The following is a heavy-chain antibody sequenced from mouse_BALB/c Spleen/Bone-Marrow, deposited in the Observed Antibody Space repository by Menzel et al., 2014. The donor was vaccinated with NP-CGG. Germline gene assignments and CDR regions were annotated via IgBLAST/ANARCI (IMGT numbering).Heavy chain of an antibody. V-gene: IGHV14-3*02. J-gene: IGHJ4*01. D-gene: IGHD1-1*02. CDR3: ARYGY. Sequence: VTLKVCGAELVKPGASVKLPCTGSGFNIKDTYMHWVKQRPEQGLEWIGRIDAANGNSKYDPKFQGKATITADTSSNTGYLQLSSLTSEDTAVYYCARYGYWGQGTSVTVSS. CDR1: GFNIKDTY. CDR2: IDAANGNS.